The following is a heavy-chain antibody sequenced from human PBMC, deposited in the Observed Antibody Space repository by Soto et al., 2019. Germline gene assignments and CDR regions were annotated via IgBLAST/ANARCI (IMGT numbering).Heavy chain of an antibody. Sequence: PGGSLRLSCAASGFTFSSYSTNWVRQAPGKGLEWVSYISSSSSTIYYADSVKGRFTISRDNAKNSLYLQMNSLRDEDTAVYYCARDGVPAATYYYGMDVWGQGTTVTVSS. CDR1: GFTFSSYS. V-gene: IGHV3-48*02. CDR3: ARDGVPAATYYYGMDV. J-gene: IGHJ6*02. CDR2: ISSSSSTI. D-gene: IGHD2-2*01.